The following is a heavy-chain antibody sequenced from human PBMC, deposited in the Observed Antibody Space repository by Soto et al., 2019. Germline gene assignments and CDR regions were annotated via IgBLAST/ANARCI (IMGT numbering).Heavy chain of an antibody. Sequence: ASVKVSCKASGYTFSSFHINWVRQASGQGLEWMGWMNPNNGDTDYAQNFQARVTMTRDTSTSTAYMELTSLTFEDTAIYFCARGIDDGVDYWGQGTLVTVSS. J-gene: IGHJ4*02. CDR2: MNPNNGDT. CDR1: GYTFSSFH. D-gene: IGHD3-16*01. CDR3: ARGIDDGVDY. V-gene: IGHV1-8*01.